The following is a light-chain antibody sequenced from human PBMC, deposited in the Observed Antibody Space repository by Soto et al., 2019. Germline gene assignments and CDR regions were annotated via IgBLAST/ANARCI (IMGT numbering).Light chain of an antibody. Sequence: QSVLTQPPSVSGAPGQRVTISCTGSSSNIGAGYDVHWYQQLPGTAPKLLVSGNTNRPSGVPDRFSGSKSGTSASLAITGIQAEDEADYYCQSYDSSLSSWVFGGGTQLTVL. CDR2: GNT. CDR3: QSYDSSLSSWV. CDR1: SSNIGAGYD. V-gene: IGLV1-40*01. J-gene: IGLJ7*01.